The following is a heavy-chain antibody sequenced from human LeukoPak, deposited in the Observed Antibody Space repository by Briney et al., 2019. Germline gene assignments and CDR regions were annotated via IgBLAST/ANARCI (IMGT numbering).Heavy chain of an antibody. D-gene: IGHD4-17*01. Sequence: GGSLRLSCAASGFTFSSYAMSWVRQAPGKGLEWVSAISGSGGSTYYADSVKGRFTISRDNSKNTLYLQTNSLRAEDTAVYYCARPVTRTLYNWFDPWGQGTLVTVSS. J-gene: IGHJ5*02. CDR1: GFTFSSYA. V-gene: IGHV3-23*01. CDR2: ISGSGGST. CDR3: ARPVTRTLYNWFDP.